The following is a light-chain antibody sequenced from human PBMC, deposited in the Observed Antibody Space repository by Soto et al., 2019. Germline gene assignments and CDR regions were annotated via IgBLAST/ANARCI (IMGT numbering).Light chain of an antibody. V-gene: IGKV1-5*03. CDR2: KAS. CDR1: QTISSW. J-gene: IGKJ1*01. CDR3: QQYNSYSSWT. Sequence: DIQMTQSPSTLSGSVGDRGTIHCRGSQTISSWLAWYQQKPGKAPKLLIYKASTLKSGVPSRFSGSGYGTEFTLTITSLQTDDFATYSCQQYNSYSSWTFGQGTKVDIK.